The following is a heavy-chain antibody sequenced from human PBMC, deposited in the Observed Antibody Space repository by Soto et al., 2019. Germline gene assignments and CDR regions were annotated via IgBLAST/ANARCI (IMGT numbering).Heavy chain of an antibody. D-gene: IGHD2-2*02. CDR2: IIPITDTA. J-gene: IGHJ5*02. CDR1: GGTFSSET. Sequence: GASVKVSCKASGGTFSSETITWVRQAPGQGLEWMGGIIPITDTANYAQNFRGRVTISADESTSTVYLELSSLRSEDTAVYYCATLVPAPIKLFPRLGWFDPWGQGTLVTAPQ. CDR3: ATLVPAPIKLFPRLGWFDP. V-gene: IGHV1-69*13.